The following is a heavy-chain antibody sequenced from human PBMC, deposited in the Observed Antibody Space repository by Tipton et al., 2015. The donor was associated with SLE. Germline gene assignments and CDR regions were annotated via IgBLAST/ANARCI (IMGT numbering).Heavy chain of an antibody. J-gene: IGHJ5*02. CDR2: IYYSGST. CDR3: ARDDHGRRWFDP. V-gene: IGHV4-59*11. CDR1: GGSISSHY. Sequence: TLSLTCTVSGGSISSHYWSWIRQPPGKGLEWIGYIYYSGSTNYNPSLKSRVTISVDTSKNQFSLKLSSVTAADTAVYYCARDDHGRRWFDPWGQGTLVTVSS. D-gene: IGHD3/OR15-3a*01.